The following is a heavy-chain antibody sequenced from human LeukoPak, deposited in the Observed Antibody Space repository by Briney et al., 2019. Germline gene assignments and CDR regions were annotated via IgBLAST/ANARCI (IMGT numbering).Heavy chain of an antibody. J-gene: IGHJ4*02. CDR3: ARNRIVGATRAAFDY. CDR1: GYSFTSYW. D-gene: IGHD1-26*01. CDR2: IYPGDSDT. V-gene: IGHV5-51*01. Sequence: GESLKISCKGSGYSFTSYWIGWVRQMPGKGLEWMGIIYPGDSDTRYSPSFQGQVTISADKSISTAYLQWSSLKASDTAIYYCARNRIVGATRAAFDYWGQGTLVTVSS.